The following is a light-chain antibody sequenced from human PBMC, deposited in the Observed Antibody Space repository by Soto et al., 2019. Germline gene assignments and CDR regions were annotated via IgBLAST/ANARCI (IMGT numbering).Light chain of an antibody. J-gene: IGKJ1*01. CDR2: DAS. CDR3: QQYGSSGT. Sequence: EIVLTQSPGALSLSPGESATLSCRASQSVSDTHVAWYQQRPGQAPRLLIYDASRRDIGVPDRFIGSGSATDFTLTISGLEPEDFAVYYCQQYGSSGTFGQGTKVEIK. CDR1: QSVSDTH. V-gene: IGKV3-20*01.